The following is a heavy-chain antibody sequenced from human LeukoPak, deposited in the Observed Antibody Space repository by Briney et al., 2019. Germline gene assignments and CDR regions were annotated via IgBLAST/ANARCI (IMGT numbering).Heavy chain of an antibody. J-gene: IGHJ4*02. V-gene: IGHV4-59*01. CDR1: GGSISSYY. CDR3: ARASGSFFAFDY. CDR2: IYYSGST. D-gene: IGHD1-26*01. Sequence: PSETLSLTCTASGGSISSYYWSWIRQPPGEGLEWIGYIYYSGSTNYNPSLKSPVTPSVDTSQSQFSLKMRSVTGAGTAVYYCARASGSFFAFDYWGQGTLVTVSS.